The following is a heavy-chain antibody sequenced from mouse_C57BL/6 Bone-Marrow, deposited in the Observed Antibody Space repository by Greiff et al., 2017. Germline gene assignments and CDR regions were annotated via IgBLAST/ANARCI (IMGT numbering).Heavy chain of an antibody. V-gene: IGHV5-4*03. Sequence: EVMLVESGGGLVKPGGSLKLSCAASGFTFSSYAMSWVRQTPEKRLEWVATISDGGSYTYYPANVKGRFTISRDNAKNNLYLQMSHLKSEDTAMXYCARYYSVSMFAYWGQGTLVTVSA. CDR1: GFTFSSYA. CDR3: ARYYSVSMFAY. CDR2: ISDGGSYT. D-gene: IGHD1-1*01. J-gene: IGHJ3*01.